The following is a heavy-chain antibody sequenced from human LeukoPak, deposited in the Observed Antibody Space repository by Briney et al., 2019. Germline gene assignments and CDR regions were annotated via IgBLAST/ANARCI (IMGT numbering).Heavy chain of an antibody. J-gene: IGHJ4*02. V-gene: IGHV4-4*02. CDR3: ARNKVGDTRFDY. D-gene: IGHD2-15*01. Sequence: PSGTQTSSSAVSGGSISSNNGWSWVRQPPGKGLEWIGEISHSGSTGYNPSLKSRVTISVDKSKNDFSLKLSSVTAADTAVYYCARNKVGDTRFDYWGQKPRLSVSS. CDR2: ISHSGST. CDR1: GGSISSNNG.